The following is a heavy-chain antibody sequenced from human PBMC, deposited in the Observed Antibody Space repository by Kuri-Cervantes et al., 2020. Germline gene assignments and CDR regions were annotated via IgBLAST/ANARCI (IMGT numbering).Heavy chain of an antibody. V-gene: IGHV3-43D*04. Sequence: GGSLRLSCAASGFTFDDYAMHWVRQAPGKGLEWVSLISWDGGSTYYADSVKGRFTISRDKAKNTLYLQMNNLRDDDTAVYYCAKLEGSWNSYYYVYWGQGTLVTVSS. CDR3: AKLEGSWNSYYYVY. J-gene: IGHJ4*02. CDR1: GFTFDDYA. CDR2: ISWDGGST. D-gene: IGHD3-3*01.